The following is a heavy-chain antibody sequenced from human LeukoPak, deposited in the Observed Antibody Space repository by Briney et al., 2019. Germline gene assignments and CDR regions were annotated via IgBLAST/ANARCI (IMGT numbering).Heavy chain of an antibody. Sequence: GASVKVSCKASGYTFTGYYMHWVRQAPGQGLEWMGWINPNSGGTNYAQKFQGRVTMTRHTSISTAYMELSRLRSDDTAVYYCARAVCSSTSCSLNAFDIWGQGTMVTVSS. J-gene: IGHJ3*02. CDR2: INPNSGGT. V-gene: IGHV1-2*02. CDR1: GYTFTGYY. CDR3: ARAVCSSTSCSLNAFDI. D-gene: IGHD2-2*01.